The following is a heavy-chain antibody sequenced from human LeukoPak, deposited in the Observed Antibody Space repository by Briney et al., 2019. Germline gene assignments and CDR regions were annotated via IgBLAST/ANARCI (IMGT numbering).Heavy chain of an antibody. CDR1: GFTFDDYA. V-gene: IGHV3-9*01. D-gene: IGHD2-2*01. CDR2: MSWNSATI. CDR3: AKDFSSQVAGIFDY. Sequence: PGGSLRLSCAALGFTFDDYAMHWVRQAPGKGLEWVSGMSWNSATIDYADSVKGRFTISRDNAKNSLYLQMNSLRAEDTASYYCAKDFSSQVAGIFDYWGQGTLVTVSS. J-gene: IGHJ4*02.